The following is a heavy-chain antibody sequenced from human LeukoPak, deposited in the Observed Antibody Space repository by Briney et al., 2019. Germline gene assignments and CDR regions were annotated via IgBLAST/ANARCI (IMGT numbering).Heavy chain of an antibody. Sequence: PSETLSLTCAVYGGSFSGYYWSWIRQPAGKGLEWIGRIYTSGSTNYNPSLKSRVTMSVDTSKNQFSLKLSSVTAADTAVYYCARDYYYYDSSGYYPNWFDPWGQGTLVTVSS. V-gene: IGHV4-4*07. CDR3: ARDYYYYDSSGYYPNWFDP. D-gene: IGHD3-22*01. CDR2: IYTSGST. CDR1: GGSFSGYY. J-gene: IGHJ5*02.